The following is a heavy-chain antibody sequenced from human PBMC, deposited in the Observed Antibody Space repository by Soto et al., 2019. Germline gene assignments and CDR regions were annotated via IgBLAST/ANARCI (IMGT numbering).Heavy chain of an antibody. Sequence: LRLSCEASGFRFSTYGMYWVRQAPGKGLEWVAVISYDGNDKYYSDSVKGRFTISRDNSENTLYLHMNSLRAEDTALYYCTKDHSTSEPGYFHHWGQGTLVTVPQ. CDR2: ISYDGNDK. CDR3: TKDHSTSEPGYFHH. V-gene: IGHV3-30*18. J-gene: IGHJ1*01. CDR1: GFRFSTYG.